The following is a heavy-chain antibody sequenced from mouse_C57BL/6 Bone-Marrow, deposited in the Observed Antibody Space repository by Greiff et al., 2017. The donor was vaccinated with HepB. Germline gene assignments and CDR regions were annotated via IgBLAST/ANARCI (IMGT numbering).Heavy chain of an antibody. J-gene: IGHJ4*01. CDR2: IDPSDSYT. CDR1: GYTFTSYW. CDR3: ARWLSYYYAMDY. D-gene: IGHD2-2*01. V-gene: IGHV1-59*01. Sequence: VQLQQPGAELVRPGTSVKLSCEASGYTFTSYWMHWVKQRPGQGLEWIGVIDPSDSYTNYNQKFKGKATLTVDTSSSTAYMQLSSLTSEDSAVYYCARWLSYYYAMDYWGQGTSVTVSS.